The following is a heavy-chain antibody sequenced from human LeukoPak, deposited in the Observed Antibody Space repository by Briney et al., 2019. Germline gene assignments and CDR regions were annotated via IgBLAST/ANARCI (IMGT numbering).Heavy chain of an antibody. CDR2: IIPIFGTA. J-gene: IGHJ4*02. V-gene: IGHV1-69*13. D-gene: IGHD2-15*01. CDR3: ASSPPYCSGGSCYLFDY. CDR1: GGTFSRYA. Sequence: SVKVSCKASGGTFSRYAISWERQAPGQGLEWMGGIIPIFGTANYAQKLQGRVTITADESTSTAYMELSSLRSEDTAVYYCASSPPYCSGGSCYLFDYWGQGTLVTVSS.